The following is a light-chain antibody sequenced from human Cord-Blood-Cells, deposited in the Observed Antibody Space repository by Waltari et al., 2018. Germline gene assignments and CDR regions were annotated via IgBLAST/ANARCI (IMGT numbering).Light chain of an antibody. CDR2: EGS. CDR3: SSYAGSNNWV. V-gene: IGLV2-8*01. Sequence: QSALTPPPPASGSPGQSVTISCPGTSSNVGGYNYVSWYQQHPGKAPKLMIYEGSKRPSGVPDRFSGSKSGNAASRTVSGLQAEDEADYYCSSYAGSNNWVFGGGTKLTVL. CDR1: SSNVGGYNY. J-gene: IGLJ3*02.